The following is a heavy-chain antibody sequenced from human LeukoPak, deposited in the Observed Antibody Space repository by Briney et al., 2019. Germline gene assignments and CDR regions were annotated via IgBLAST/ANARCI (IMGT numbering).Heavy chain of an antibody. Sequence: SQTLSLTCTVSGGSISSGDYYWSWIRQPPGKGLEWIGYIYYSGSTYYNPSLKSRVTISVDTSKNQFSLKLSSVTAADTAVYYCARGWYQLLAWYFDLWGRGTLVTVSS. J-gene: IGHJ2*01. CDR2: IYYSGST. D-gene: IGHD2-2*01. CDR1: GGSISSGDYY. V-gene: IGHV4-30-4*08. CDR3: ARGWYQLLAWYFDL.